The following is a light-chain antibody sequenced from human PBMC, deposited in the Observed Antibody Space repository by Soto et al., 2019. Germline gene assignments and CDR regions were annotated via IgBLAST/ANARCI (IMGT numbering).Light chain of an antibody. CDR2: DTS. J-gene: IGKJ1*01. Sequence: AIELTQSPSSLPASVGAMDTITVRAAEGITSALAWYQEKPGKAPKLLIYDTSSLEIGVPSRFSGSGSGTDFTLTISSLQPEDFATYYCQQFNSYPRTFGQGTKVEIK. CDR3: QQFNSYPRT. V-gene: IGKV1-13*02. CDR1: EGITSA.